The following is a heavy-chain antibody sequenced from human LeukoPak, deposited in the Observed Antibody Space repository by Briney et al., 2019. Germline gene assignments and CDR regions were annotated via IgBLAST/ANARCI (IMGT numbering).Heavy chain of an antibody. J-gene: IGHJ5*02. Sequence: GGSLRLSCAASGFSFSTYWMHWVRQAPGEGLVWVSRISNDGTTTIYADSVKGRFTISRDNAKNTLYLQMDSLRAEDTAVCYCTRRVDATRWYDPWGQGTLVTVSS. D-gene: IGHD2-15*01. CDR2: ISNDGTTT. CDR1: GFSFSTYW. V-gene: IGHV3-74*01. CDR3: TRRVDATRWYDP.